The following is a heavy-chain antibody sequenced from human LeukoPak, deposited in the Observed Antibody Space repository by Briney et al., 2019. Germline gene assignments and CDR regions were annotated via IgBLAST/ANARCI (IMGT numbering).Heavy chain of an antibody. J-gene: IGHJ1*01. D-gene: IGHD6-13*01. V-gene: IGHV4-34*01. CDR3: ARRGRWQQLVGYAPLGYFQH. Sequence: SETLSLTCAVYGGSFSGYYWSWIRQPPGKGLEWIGEINHSGSTNYNPSLKCRVTISVDTSKNQFSLKLSSVTAADTAVYYCARRGRWQQLVGYAPLGYFQHWGQGTLVTVSS. CDR1: GGSFSGYY. CDR2: INHSGST.